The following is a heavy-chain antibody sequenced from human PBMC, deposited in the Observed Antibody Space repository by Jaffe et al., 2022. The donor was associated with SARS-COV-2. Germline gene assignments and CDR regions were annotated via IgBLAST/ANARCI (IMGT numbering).Heavy chain of an antibody. D-gene: IGHD4-17*01. J-gene: IGHJ3*02. V-gene: IGHV1-69*01. CDR2: IIPIFGTA. Sequence: QVQLVQSGAEVKKPGSSVKVSCKASGGTFSSYAISWVRQAPGQGLEWMGGIIPIFGTANYAQKFQGRVTITADESTSTAYMELSSLRSEDTAVYYCAGRQDNYGDERSNAFDIWGQGTMVTVSS. CDR1: GGTFSSYA. CDR3: AGRQDNYGDERSNAFDI.